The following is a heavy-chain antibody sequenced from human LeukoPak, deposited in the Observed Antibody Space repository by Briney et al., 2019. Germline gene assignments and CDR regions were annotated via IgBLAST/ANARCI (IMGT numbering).Heavy chain of an antibody. CDR2: IYYSGST. J-gene: IGHJ6*02. D-gene: IGHD4-17*01. Sequence: PSETVSLTCTVSGGSISTFYWSWLRQPPGKGLEWIGYIYYSGSTNYNPSLKSRVTISVDTSKNQFSLRLSSVAAADTAVYYCAREDPQTTVPEGLDVWGQGTTVTVSS. CDR1: GGSISTFY. V-gene: IGHV4-59*01. CDR3: AREDPQTTVPEGLDV.